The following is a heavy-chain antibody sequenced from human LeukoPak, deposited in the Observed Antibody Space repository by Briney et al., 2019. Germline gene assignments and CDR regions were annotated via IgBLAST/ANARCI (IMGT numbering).Heavy chain of an antibody. V-gene: IGHV3-30*18. CDR1: GFTFSSYA. J-gene: IGHJ4*02. Sequence: HPGKSLRLSCVASGFTFSSYAMHWVRQAPGKGLEWVAVISYDGSNKYYADSVKGRFTISRDNSKNTLYLQMNSLRAEDTAVYYCAKDEGGSGGYWGQGTLVTVSS. CDR3: AKDEGGSGGY. D-gene: IGHD3-16*01. CDR2: ISYDGSNK.